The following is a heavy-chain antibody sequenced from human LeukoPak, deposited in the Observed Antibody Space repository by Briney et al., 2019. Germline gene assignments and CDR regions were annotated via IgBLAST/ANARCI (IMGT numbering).Heavy chain of an antibody. CDR1: GFTVSTNY. D-gene: IGHD4-11*01. J-gene: IGHJ3*02. CDR2: IYKAGDP. CDR3: AADTDYDAFDI. Sequence: GGSLRLSCAASGFTVSTNYMTWVRQAPGKGLEWVSVIYKAGDPYNADSVKGRFTISRDDSENTLHLQMNSLRAEDTAVYYCAADTDYDAFDIWGRGTMVTVSS. V-gene: IGHV3-53*01.